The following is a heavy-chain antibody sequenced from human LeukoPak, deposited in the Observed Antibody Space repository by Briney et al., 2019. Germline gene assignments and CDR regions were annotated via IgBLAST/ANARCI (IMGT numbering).Heavy chain of an antibody. CDR3: AREGGSWFYLDY. V-gene: IGHV3-48*04. CDR2: ISNTGGVI. CDR1: GFTFSNYN. J-gene: IGHJ4*02. Sequence: GGSLRLSCAASGFTFSNYNINWVRQAPGKGLEWVSYISNTGGVIYYADFVKSRFTISRDNAKNSLYLQMNSLRAEDTAVYYCAREGGSWFYLDYWSQGTLVTVSS. D-gene: IGHD2-15*01.